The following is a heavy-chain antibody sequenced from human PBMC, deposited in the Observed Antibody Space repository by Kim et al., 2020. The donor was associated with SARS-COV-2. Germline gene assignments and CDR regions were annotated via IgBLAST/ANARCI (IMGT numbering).Heavy chain of an antibody. CDR1: GGSISSGIYY. CDR2: IYTSGST. CDR3: ASTLLWFGELNYFDY. Sequence: SETLSLTCTVSGGSISSGIYYWSWIRQPAGKGLEWIGRIYTSGSTNYNPSLKSRVTISVDTSKNQFSLKLSSVTAADTAVYYCASTLLWFGELNYFDYWGQGTLVTVSS. V-gene: IGHV4-61*02. D-gene: IGHD3-10*01. J-gene: IGHJ4*02.